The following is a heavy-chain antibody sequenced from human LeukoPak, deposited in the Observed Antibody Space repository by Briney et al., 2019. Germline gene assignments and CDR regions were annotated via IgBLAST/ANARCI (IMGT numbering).Heavy chain of an antibody. CDR1: GFKFSSYS. V-gene: IGHV3-21*01. D-gene: IGHD3-10*02. CDR2: ISSSSSYI. J-gene: IGHJ4*02. CDR3: ARGTMFPYYFDY. Sequence: GGSLRLPCAASGFKFSSYSMKWVCQAPGKGLEWVSFISSSSSYIYYADSLKGRFTISRDNAKNSLYLQMNSLRAEDTAVYYCARGTMFPYYFDYWGQGTLVTVSS.